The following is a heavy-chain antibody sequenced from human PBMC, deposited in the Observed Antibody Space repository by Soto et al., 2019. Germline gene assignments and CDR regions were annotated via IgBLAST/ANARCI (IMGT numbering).Heavy chain of an antibody. J-gene: IGHJ6*02. V-gene: IGHV1-2*04. CDR3: VSDRYENSSTDYIYYMDV. CDR2: INPNSGGP. Sequence: ASVKVSCKASGYTFTGYYMHWVRQAPGQGLEWMGWINPNSGGPNYAQKFQGWVTMTRDTSISTAYMELSRLRSDDTAVYYCVSDRYENSSTDYIYYMDVWCQEATAAVSS. D-gene: IGHD1-26*01. CDR1: GYTFTGYY.